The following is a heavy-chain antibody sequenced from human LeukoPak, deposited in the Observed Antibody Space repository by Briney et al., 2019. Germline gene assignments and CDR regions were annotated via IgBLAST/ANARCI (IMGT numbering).Heavy chain of an antibody. Sequence: SETLSLTCTVSGGSISSSTYYWGWIRQPPGKGLQWIGSIYYSGNTYYNPSLKSRVTISVDTSKNQFSLELFSVTAADTAVYYCARKYSSSSSDAFDIWGQGTMVTVSS. CDR1: GGSISSSTYY. CDR3: ARKYSSSSSDAFDI. V-gene: IGHV4-39*07. CDR2: IYYSGNT. D-gene: IGHD6-13*01. J-gene: IGHJ3*02.